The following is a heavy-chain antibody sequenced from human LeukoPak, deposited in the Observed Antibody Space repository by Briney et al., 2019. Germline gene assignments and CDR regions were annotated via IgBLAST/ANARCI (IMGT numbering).Heavy chain of an antibody. D-gene: IGHD5-18*01. CDR2: ISSNSNTI. CDR1: GFTFSSYE. J-gene: IGHJ4*02. CDR3: ARGSGYSYAFTGRERTKSRLDY. V-gene: IGHV3-48*01. Sequence: GGSLRLSCAASGFTFSSYEMNWVRQAPGKGLVWVSYISSNSNTIYYADSVKGRFTISRDNAKNTLYLQMNSLRAEDTAVYYCARGSGYSYAFTGRERTKSRLDYWGQGTLVTVSS.